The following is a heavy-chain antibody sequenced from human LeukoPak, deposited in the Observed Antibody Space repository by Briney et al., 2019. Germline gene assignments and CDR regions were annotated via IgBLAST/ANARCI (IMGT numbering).Heavy chain of an antibody. CDR1: AFIFSGHW. CDR2: IKEDGGEI. V-gene: IGHV3-7*03. Sequence: GGSLRLSCEGSAFIFSGHWMNWVRQTPGKGLEWVANIKEDGGEIHFVDSMKGRFTISRDNAKNSLYLQMNSLRGDDTAVYYCARSGYSHSWDYWGQGTLVIVSS. CDR3: ARSGYSHSWDY. D-gene: IGHD1-26*01. J-gene: IGHJ4*02.